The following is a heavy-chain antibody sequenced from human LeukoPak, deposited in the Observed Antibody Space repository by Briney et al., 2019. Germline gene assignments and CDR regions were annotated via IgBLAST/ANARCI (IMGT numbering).Heavy chain of an antibody. Sequence: GGSLRLSCAASRFTINNYEMNWVRQASGKGLEWVGHIRSKANTYATAYAASVTGRFTISRDNSKNTLYLQMNSLRAEDTAVYYCAKKYNTGLDPWGQGTLVTVSS. CDR3: AKKYNTGLDP. CDR2: IRSKANTYAT. J-gene: IGHJ5*02. D-gene: IGHD1-14*01. CDR1: RFTINNYE. V-gene: IGHV3-73*01.